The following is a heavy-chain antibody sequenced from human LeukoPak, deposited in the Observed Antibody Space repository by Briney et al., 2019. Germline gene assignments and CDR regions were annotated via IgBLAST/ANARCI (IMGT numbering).Heavy chain of an antibody. CDR1: GYSFTTYW. CDR3: ARLNYYGSGSQPGGFDY. Sequence: GESLKISCKGSGYSFTTYWIVWVRQMPGKGLEWMGIIYPGDSDTRYSPSFQDQVTISADKSISTAYLQWSSLKASDTAMYYCARLNYYGSGSQPGGFDYWGQGTLVTVSS. D-gene: IGHD3-10*01. CDR2: IYPGDSDT. V-gene: IGHV5-51*01. J-gene: IGHJ4*02.